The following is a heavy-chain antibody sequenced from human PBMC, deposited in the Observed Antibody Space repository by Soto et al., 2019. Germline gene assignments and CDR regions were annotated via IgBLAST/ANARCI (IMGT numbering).Heavy chain of an antibody. CDR2: INHSGST. J-gene: IGHJ6*02. CDR3: ARMCGITIFGVVTYYYYGMDV. Sequence: PSETLSLTCAVYGGSFSGYYWSWIRQPPGKGLEWIGEINHSGSTNYNPSLKSRVTISVDTSKNQFSLKLSSVTAADTAVYYCARMCGITIFGVVTYYYYGMDVWGQGTTVTVSS. V-gene: IGHV4-34*01. CDR1: GGSFSGYY. D-gene: IGHD3-3*01.